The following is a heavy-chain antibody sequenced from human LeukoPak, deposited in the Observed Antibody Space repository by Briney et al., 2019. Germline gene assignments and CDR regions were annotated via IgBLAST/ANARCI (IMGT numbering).Heavy chain of an antibody. D-gene: IGHD3-10*01. CDR3: AKDRGPGLSVRGDAFDI. CDR1: GFTFSNYG. CDR2: ISGGSIST. V-gene: IGHV3-23*01. J-gene: IGHJ3*02. Sequence: GGSLRLSCAASGFTFSNYGMSWVRQAPGKGPEWVSAISGGSISTYYADSVEGRFTISRDNSKNTLYLQMNSLRAEDAAVYYCAKDRGPGLSVRGDAFDIWGQGTVVTVSS.